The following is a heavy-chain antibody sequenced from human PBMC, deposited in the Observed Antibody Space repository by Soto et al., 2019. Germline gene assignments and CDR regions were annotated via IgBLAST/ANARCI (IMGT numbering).Heavy chain of an antibody. Sequence: QITLKESGHTLVKPAQTLTLTCTFSGFSLSTTGVGVGWIRQPPGKALDWLALIYWDDDKRYSPSLRSRLTITKDTSKNQMVLTMTNMDPLDTSTYYCAHRRDDLGGLGSFDYWGPGTLVTFSS. CDR3: AHRRDDLGGLGSFDY. J-gene: IGHJ4*02. V-gene: IGHV2-5*02. CDR1: GFSLSTTGVG. CDR2: IYWDDDK. D-gene: IGHD3-16*01.